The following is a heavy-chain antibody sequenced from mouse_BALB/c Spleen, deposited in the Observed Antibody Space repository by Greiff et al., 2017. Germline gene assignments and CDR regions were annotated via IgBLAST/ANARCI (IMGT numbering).Heavy chain of an antibody. CDR1: GYSITSDYA. J-gene: IGHJ1*01. CDR3: ARYYDGGYWYFDG. Sequence: EVKLQESGPGLVKPSQSLSLTCTVTGYSITSDYAWNWIRQFPGNKLEWMGYISYSGSTSYNPSLKSRISITRDTSKNQFFLQLNSVTTEDTATYYCARYYDGGYWYFDGWGAGTTVTVSS. V-gene: IGHV3-2*02. D-gene: IGHD1-1*01. CDR2: ISYSGST.